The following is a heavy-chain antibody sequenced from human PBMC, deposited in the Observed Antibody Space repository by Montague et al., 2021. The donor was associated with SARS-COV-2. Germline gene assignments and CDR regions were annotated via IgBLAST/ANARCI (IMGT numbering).Heavy chain of an antibody. J-gene: IGHJ4*02. D-gene: IGHD4-17*01. CDR2: IYYSGST. CDR1: GGSISSYY. V-gene: IGHV4-59*13. Sequence: SETLSLTCTVSGGSISSYYWSWIRQPPGTGLEWIGYIYYSGSTNYNPSLKSRVTISVDTSKNQFSLKLSSVTAADTAVYYCASEPDYGDYFDYWGQGTLVTVSS. CDR3: ASEPDYGDYFDY.